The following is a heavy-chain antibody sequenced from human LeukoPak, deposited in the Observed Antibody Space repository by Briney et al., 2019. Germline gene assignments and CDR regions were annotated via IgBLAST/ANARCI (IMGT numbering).Heavy chain of an antibody. CDR3: ARRFDDFWSGYSYYFDY. D-gene: IGHD3-3*01. CDR2: FYHSGSA. V-gene: IGHV4-38-2*01. J-gene: IGHJ4*02. Sequence: SETLSLTWAVSGYSISSGYYWGWIRPRPGKGREWIGTFYHSGSAYYKPFLKSRINTSRDTAKNQFSLKPSSVTAADTAVYYCARRFDDFWSGYSYYFDYWGQGTLVTVSS. CDR1: GYSISSGYY.